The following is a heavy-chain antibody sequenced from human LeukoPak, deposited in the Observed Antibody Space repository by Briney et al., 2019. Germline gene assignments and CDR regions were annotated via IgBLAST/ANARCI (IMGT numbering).Heavy chain of an antibody. Sequence: ASVKVSCKASGYTFTGYYMHWVRLAPGQGLEWMGWINPNSGATNYAQKFQGRVTMTRDTSINTAYMELRRLRSDDTAVYYRAREPTSGSYYGTFDPWGQGTLVTVSS. J-gene: IGHJ5*02. CDR2: INPNSGAT. V-gene: IGHV1-2*02. CDR1: GYTFTGYY. CDR3: AREPTSGSYYGTFDP. D-gene: IGHD1-26*01.